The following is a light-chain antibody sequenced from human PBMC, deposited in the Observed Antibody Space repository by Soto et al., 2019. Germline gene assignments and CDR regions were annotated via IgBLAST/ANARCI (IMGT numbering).Light chain of an antibody. V-gene: IGLV1-40*01. Sequence: QYVLTQPPSVSGAPGQRVTISCTGSSSDIGAGYDVYWYQHLPGTAPKLLIYGNTNRPSGVPDRFSGSKSGTSASLAITGLQAADEADYYCQSYDSSLSAPYVFGTGTKVTVL. CDR3: QSYDSSLSAPYV. CDR2: GNT. CDR1: SSDIGAGYD. J-gene: IGLJ1*01.